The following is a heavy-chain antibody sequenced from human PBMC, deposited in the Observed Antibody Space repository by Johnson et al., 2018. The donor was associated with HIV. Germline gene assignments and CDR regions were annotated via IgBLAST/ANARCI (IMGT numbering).Heavy chain of an antibody. CDR1: GFTFSSNP. J-gene: IGHJ3*02. Sequence: QMHLVESGGGVVQPGRSLRLSCAASGFTFSSNPMHWVRQAPGKGLEWVAVMSYDGINKYYADSVKGRFTISRDNSKNTLYLQMNSLRPEDTAVYYCARDSSNSFRFEMYAFDIWGQGTMVTVSS. CDR3: ARDSSNSFRFEMYAFDI. D-gene: IGHD6-6*01. CDR2: MSYDGINK. V-gene: IGHV3-30-3*01.